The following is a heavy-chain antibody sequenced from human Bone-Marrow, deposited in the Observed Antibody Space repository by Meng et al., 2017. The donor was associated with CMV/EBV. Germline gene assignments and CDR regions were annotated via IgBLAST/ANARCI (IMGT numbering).Heavy chain of an antibody. V-gene: IGHV3-30*04. Sequence: GESLKISCAASGFTFSNHAMHWVRQAPGKGLEWVAAISYDGTKNYYADSVKGRLTISRDNANKTLYLQMNNLRAEDRAVYYCARGGGYLWGQGTLDTVSS. CDR1: GFTFSNHA. J-gene: IGHJ4*02. CDR2: ISYDGTKN. CDR3: ARGGGYL. D-gene: IGHD2-15*01.